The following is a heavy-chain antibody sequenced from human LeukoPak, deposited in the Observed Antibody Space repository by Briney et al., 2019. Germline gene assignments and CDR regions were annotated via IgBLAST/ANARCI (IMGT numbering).Heavy chain of an antibody. CDR1: GYTLTELS. CDR2: FDPEDGET. D-gene: IGHD4-17*01. CDR3: ATDLTTVTPLDY. V-gene: IGHV1-24*01. Sequence: ASVKVSCKVSGYTLTELSMHWVRQAPGKGLEWMGGFDPEDGETIYAQKFQGRVTMTEDTSTDTAYMELSSLRSEDTAVYYCATDLTTVTPLDYWGQGTLVTVSS. J-gene: IGHJ4*02.